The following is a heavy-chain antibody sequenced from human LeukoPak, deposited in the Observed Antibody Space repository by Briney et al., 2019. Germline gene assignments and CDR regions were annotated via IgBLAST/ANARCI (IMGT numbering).Heavy chain of an antibody. CDR2: IHYSGST. CDR3: ARGGSKQWLVDDS. J-gene: IGHJ4*02. V-gene: IGHV4-59*02. Sequence: PSETLSLTCTVSGGSVSGYYWSWIRQPPGKGLEWIEYIHYSGSTNYNPSLKSRVTISVDTSKNQFSLKLSSVTAADTAIYYCARGGSKQWLVDDSWGQGTLVTVSS. D-gene: IGHD6-19*01. CDR1: GGSVSGYY.